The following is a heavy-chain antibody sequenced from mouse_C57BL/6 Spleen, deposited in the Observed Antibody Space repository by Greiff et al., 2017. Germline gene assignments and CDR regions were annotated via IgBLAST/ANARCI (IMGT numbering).Heavy chain of an antibody. CDR3: ARYYGSSYGYFDV. V-gene: IGHV1-42*01. J-gene: IGHJ1*03. CDR2: INPSTGGT. CDR1: GYSFTGYY. D-gene: IGHD1-1*01. Sequence: EVKLMESGPELVKPGASVKISCKVSGYSFTGYYMNWVKQSPEKSLEWIGEINPSTGGTTYNQKFKAKATLTVDKSSSTAYMQLKSLTSEDSAVYYCARYYGSSYGYFDVWGTGTTVTVSS.